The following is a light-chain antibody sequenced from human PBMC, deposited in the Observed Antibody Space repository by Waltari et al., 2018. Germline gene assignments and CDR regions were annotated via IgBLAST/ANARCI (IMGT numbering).Light chain of an antibody. J-gene: IGLJ1*01. Sequence: QSAMTQPASVSGSPGQSITISCTGTRTEIGSSDGISWYQHPPGKAPNVIIYDVDNRPSGVSNRFAGSKSGYTASLTISGLQAEDEAHYYCNAFAMGYTYVFGSGTKVTLI. CDR2: DVD. V-gene: IGLV2-14*03. CDR3: NAFAMGYTYV. CDR1: RTEIGSSDG.